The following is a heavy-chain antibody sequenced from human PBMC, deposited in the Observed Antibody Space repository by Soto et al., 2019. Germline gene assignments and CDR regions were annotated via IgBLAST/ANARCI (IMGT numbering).Heavy chain of an antibody. J-gene: IGHJ5*02. CDR1: GAPITINY. CDR3: ARQLPVGATSWFDP. Sequence: ASETLSLTCTVSGAPITINYWSWIRQAPGKGLEWIGYIYYSGSTTYNPSLKSRVTMSADTSKDQFSLRLTSVTAADTAIYYCARQLPVGATSWFDPWGQGTLVTVSS. CDR2: IYYSGST. D-gene: IGHD1-26*01. V-gene: IGHV4-59*08.